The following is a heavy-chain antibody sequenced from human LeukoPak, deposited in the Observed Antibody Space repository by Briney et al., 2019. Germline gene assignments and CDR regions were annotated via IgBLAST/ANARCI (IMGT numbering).Heavy chain of an antibody. CDR2: INPNSGGT. J-gene: IGHJ3*02. V-gene: IGHV1-2*02. CDR3: AGIVGATTVTFDI. Sequence: GASVKVSCKASGYTFTGYYMHWVRQAPGQGLEWMGWINPNSGGTNYAQKFQGRVTMTRDTSISTAYMELSRLRSDDTAVYYCAGIVGATTVTFDIWGQGTMVTVSS. CDR1: GYTFTGYY. D-gene: IGHD1-26*01.